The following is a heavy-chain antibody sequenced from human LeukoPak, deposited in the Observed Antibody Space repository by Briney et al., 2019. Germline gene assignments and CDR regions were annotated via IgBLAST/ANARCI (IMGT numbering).Heavy chain of an antibody. V-gene: IGHV3-33*01. CDR1: GITFRNYG. Sequence: GGSLRLSCAASGITFRNYGMHWVRQAPGKGLEWVAIIWYDGSNKYYADSVKGRFTISRDNAKNSLYLQMNSLRAEDTAVYYCARDLIGMDYDFWSGYDAFDIWGQGTMVTVSS. D-gene: IGHD3-3*01. CDR3: ARDLIGMDYDFWSGYDAFDI. CDR2: IWYDGSNK. J-gene: IGHJ3*02.